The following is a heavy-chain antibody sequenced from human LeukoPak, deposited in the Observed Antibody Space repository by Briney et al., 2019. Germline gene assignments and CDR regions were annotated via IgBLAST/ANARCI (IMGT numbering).Heavy chain of an antibody. CDR1: GYTFTSYG. D-gene: IGHD2-15*01. CDR2: ISAYNGNT. V-gene: IGHV1-18*01. Sequence: GASVKVSCKASGYTFTSYGISWVRQAPGQGLEWMGWISAYNGNTNYAQKLQGRVTMTTDTSTSTAYMELRSLRSDDTAVYYCARGKVAVAASDDFDYWGQGTLVTVSS. J-gene: IGHJ4*01. CDR3: ARGKVAVAASDDFDY.